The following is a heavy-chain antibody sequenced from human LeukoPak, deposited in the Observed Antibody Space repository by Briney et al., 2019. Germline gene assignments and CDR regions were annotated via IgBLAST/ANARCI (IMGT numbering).Heavy chain of an antibody. V-gene: IGHV1-24*01. CDR2: FDPEDGET. J-gene: IGHJ5*02. CDR3: ATLEDLVAVAVSWFDP. CDR1: GYTLTELS. D-gene: IGHD6-19*01. Sequence: GASVKVSCKVSGYTLTELSMHWVRQAPGKGLEWLGGFDPEDGETIYAQKFQGRVTMTEDTSTDAAYMELSSLRSEDTAVYYCATLEDLVAVAVSWFDPWGQGTLVTVSS.